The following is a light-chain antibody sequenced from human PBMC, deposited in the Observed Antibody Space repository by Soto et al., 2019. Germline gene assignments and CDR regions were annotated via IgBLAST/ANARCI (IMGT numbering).Light chain of an antibody. Sequence: IQMTQSPSSLSASVGDRVIITCRASQIISTYLTWYQQKPGKAPKLLIYAAYNLQSGVPSRFSGSGSGTDFTLTISSLQPEDFAAYYCQQSYDMPWTFGQGTKVDIK. CDR3: QQSYDMPWT. V-gene: IGKV1-39*01. CDR1: QIISTY. J-gene: IGKJ1*01. CDR2: AAY.